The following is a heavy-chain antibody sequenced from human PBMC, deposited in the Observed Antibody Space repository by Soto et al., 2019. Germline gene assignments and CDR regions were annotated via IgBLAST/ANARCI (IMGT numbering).Heavy chain of an antibody. V-gene: IGHV3-53*01. CDR3: GRSTYYDILTGSYYYYAMDV. CDR1: GFTVGSNY. D-gene: IGHD3-9*01. CDR2: IYSEGTP. Sequence: PGGSLRLSCAASGFTVGSNYMSWVRQAPGKGLEWVSVIYSEGTPYYADSVKGRFTISRENSNNTLYLHMNNLRAEDTAVYYCGRSTYYDILTGSYYYYAMDVWGQGTPVTVS. J-gene: IGHJ6*02.